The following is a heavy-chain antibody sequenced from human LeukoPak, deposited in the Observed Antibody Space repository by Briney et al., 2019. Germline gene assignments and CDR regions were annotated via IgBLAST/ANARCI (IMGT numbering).Heavy chain of an antibody. CDR3: ARVDPFTVTHVIDY. V-gene: IGHV1-18*01. D-gene: IGHD4-17*01. J-gene: IGHJ4*02. CDR1: GYTFTSYG. CDR2: ISAYNGNT. Sequence: ASVKVSCKASGYTFTSYGISWVRQAPGQGLEWMGWISAYNGNTNYAQKLQGRVTMTTDTSTSTAYMELRSLRSNDTAVYYCARVDPFTVTHVIDYWGQGTLVTVSS.